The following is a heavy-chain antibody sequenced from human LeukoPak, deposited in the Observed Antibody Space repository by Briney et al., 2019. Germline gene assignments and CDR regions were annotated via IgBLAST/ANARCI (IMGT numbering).Heavy chain of an antibody. CDR2: IYWNDDN. V-gene: IGHV2-5*01. Sequence: SGPTLVNPTQTLTLTCTFSGFSLSTSGVGVGWIRQSPGKALEWLALIYWNDDNRYGPSLKSRLTITKDTSKNQVVLTMTNMDPVDTATYYCAHYGDYRFMYYFDYWDQGTLVTVSS. J-gene: IGHJ4*02. CDR1: GFSLSTSGVG. CDR3: AHYGDYRFMYYFDY. D-gene: IGHD4-17*01.